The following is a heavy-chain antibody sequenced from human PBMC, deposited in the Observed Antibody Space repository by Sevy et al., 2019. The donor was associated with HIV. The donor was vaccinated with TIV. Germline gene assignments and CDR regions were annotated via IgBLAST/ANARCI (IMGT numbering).Heavy chain of an antibody. CDR2: INHSGST. D-gene: IGHD2-2*01. CDR1: GGSFSGYY. V-gene: IGHV4-34*01. J-gene: IGHJ5*02. Sequence: SETLSLTCAVYGGSFSGYYWSWIRQPPGKGLEWIGEINHSGSTNYNPSLKSRVTISVDTSKNQFSLKLSSVTAADTAVHYCARGLRYGIVVVPAALPGENWFDPWGQGTLVTVSS. CDR3: ARGLRYGIVVVPAALPGENWFDP.